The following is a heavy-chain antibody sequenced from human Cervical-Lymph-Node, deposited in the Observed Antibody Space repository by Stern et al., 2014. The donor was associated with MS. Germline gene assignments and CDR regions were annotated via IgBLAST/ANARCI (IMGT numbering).Heavy chain of an antibody. CDR2: ISKDGTNK. CDR3: AREGSSYGFSNGGLDF. J-gene: IGHJ3*01. Sequence: DQLVESGGGAVQPGRSLRLSCAASGFTFSTYAVHWVRQAPGKGLEWVSLISKDGTNKYYADSVKGRFSISRDNSKNTFYLQMNSLRAEDTAVYYCAREGSSYGFSNGGLDFWGQGTMVTVSS. D-gene: IGHD5-18*01. V-gene: IGHV3-30-3*01. CDR1: GFTFSTYA.